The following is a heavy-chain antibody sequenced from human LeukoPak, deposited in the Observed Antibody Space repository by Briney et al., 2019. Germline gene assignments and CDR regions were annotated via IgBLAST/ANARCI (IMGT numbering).Heavy chain of an antibody. J-gene: IGHJ4*02. D-gene: IGHD3-16*01. CDR1: GFTFSSYS. V-gene: IGHV3-21*01. CDR2: ISSSSSYI. CDR3: ARGEVVFGGVKGY. Sequence: GGSLRLSCAASGFTFSSYSMNWVRQAPGKGLEWVSSISSSSSYIYYADSVKGRFTISRDNAKNPLYLQMNSLRAEDTAVYYCARGEVVFGGVKGYWGQGTLVTVSS.